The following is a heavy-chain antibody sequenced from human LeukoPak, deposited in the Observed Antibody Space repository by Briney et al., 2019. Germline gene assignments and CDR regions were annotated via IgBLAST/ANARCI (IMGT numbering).Heavy chain of an antibody. CDR1: GFTFRTYA. Sequence: GGSLRLSCAASGFTFRTYAMTWVRQAPGKGLEWVSSITGNGGSTYYADSVKGRFTISRDNSKNTLHLQMNSLRAEDTAVYYCAKDQDLYSSSWYGFDYWGQGALVTVSS. CDR3: AKDQDLYSSSWYGFDY. D-gene: IGHD6-13*01. J-gene: IGHJ4*02. CDR2: ITGNGGST. V-gene: IGHV3-23*01.